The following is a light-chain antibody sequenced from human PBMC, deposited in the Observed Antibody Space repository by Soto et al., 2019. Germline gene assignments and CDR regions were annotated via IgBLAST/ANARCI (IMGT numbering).Light chain of an antibody. CDR1: QNLFSW. V-gene: IGKV1-12*01. CDR3: QQGKSFPYT. J-gene: IGKJ2*01. Sequence: DIQMTQSPSSVSASVGDRVTITCRATQNLFSWLAWYQQKPGKAPKVLIYAASSLQSGVPSRFSGSGSGTDITLTISSLQPEDSATYYCQQGKSFPYTFGQGTKLEIK. CDR2: AAS.